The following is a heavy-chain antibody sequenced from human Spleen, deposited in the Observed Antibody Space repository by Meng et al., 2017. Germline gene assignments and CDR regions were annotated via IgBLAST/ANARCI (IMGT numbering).Heavy chain of an antibody. CDR1: GASVSSGTYY. CDR3: AGGPWEFDY. D-gene: IGHD1-26*01. Sequence: QVQLQDSGPGLVRPSETLSPTCTVSGASVSSGTYYWTWIRQPPGKGLEWVGFIDYSRRTNYYPSLKSRVTISVDTSKNQFSLKLTSVTAADTAVYYCAGGPWEFDYWGQGTLVTVSS. J-gene: IGHJ4*02. V-gene: IGHV4-61*01. CDR2: IDYSRRT.